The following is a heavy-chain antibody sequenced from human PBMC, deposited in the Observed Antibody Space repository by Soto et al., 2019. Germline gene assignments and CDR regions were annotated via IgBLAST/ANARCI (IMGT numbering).Heavy chain of an antibody. J-gene: IGHJ4*02. V-gene: IGHV1-46*01. Sequence: GASVKVSCKASGYTFTSYYMHWVRQAPGQGLEWMGIINPSGGSTSYAQKFQGRVTTTRDTSTSTVYMELSSLRSEDTAVYYCARDERYCSGGSCYPSFDYWGQGTLVTVSS. CDR3: ARDERYCSGGSCYPSFDY. CDR1: GYTFTSYY. CDR2: INPSGGST. D-gene: IGHD2-15*01.